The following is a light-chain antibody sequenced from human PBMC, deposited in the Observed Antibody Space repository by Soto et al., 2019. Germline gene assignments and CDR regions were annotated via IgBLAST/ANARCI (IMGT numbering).Light chain of an antibody. J-gene: IGKJ1*01. Sequence: EVVLTQSPATLSLSPGERATRSCRASQNVRTFLDWYQQKPGQAPRLLIYGASNRAAGIPARFSGSGSGTDFTRTISSLEHEDFAVYYCQQQSHWPPWTFGQGTRVEIQ. CDR2: GAS. V-gene: IGKV3-11*01. CDR3: QQQSHWPPWT. CDR1: QNVRTF.